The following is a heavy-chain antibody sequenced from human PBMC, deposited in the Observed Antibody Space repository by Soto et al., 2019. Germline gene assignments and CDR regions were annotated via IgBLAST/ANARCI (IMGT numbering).Heavy chain of an antibody. V-gene: IGHV4-30-2*01. Sequence: SQTLSLRRTVSCGYISGLGYPCNLIQQPPGKGLEWIGYIYHSGSTYYNPSLKSRVTISVDRSKNQFSLKLSSVTAADTAVYYCARGGTTVTTFAYWGQGTLVTVSS. CDR3: ARGGTTVTTFAY. D-gene: IGHD4-17*01. J-gene: IGHJ4*02. CDR2: IYHSGST. CDR1: CGYISGLGYP.